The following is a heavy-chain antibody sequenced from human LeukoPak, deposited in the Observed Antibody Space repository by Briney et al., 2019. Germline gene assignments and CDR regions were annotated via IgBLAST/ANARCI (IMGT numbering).Heavy chain of an antibody. CDR2: IYYSGST. Sequence: SETLSLTCTVSGGSISSGGYYWSWIRQHPGKGLEWIGYIYYSGSTYYNPSLKSRVTISVDTSKNQFSLKLSSVTAAGTAVYYCARYAYLDSSGYYWRRGIDYWGQGTLVTVSS. J-gene: IGHJ4*02. CDR3: ARYAYLDSSGYYWRRGIDY. CDR1: GGSISSGGYY. V-gene: IGHV4-31*03. D-gene: IGHD3-22*01.